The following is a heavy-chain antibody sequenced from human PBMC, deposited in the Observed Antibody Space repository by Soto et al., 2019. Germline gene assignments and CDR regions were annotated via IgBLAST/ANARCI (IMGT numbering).Heavy chain of an antibody. CDR3: ARDFGEVGSTAAFDI. CDR2: IHNDGSRT. J-gene: IGHJ3*02. Sequence: ASVKVSCAASGFSFSSFWMHWARQAPGKGLVWVAHIHNDGSRTSYADSVKGRFTISRDNAKNTLYLQMNSLRAEDTAMYYCARDFGEVGSTAAFDIWGQGTMVTVSS. V-gene: IGHV3-74*01. D-gene: IGHD1-26*01. CDR1: GFSFSSFW.